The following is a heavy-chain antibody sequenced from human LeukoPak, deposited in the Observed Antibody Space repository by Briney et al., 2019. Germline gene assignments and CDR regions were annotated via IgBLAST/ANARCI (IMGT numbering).Heavy chain of an antibody. Sequence: PGVSLRLSCAASGFSFSTYAMNWFRQAPGKGLRWVSTISGSGGSTYYADSVKGRFTISRDNSKNTLYLQMNSLRAEDTAVYYCAKDGGFGVGYFDYWGQGILVTVSS. CDR1: GFSFSTYA. CDR3: AKDGGFGVGYFDY. CDR2: ISGSGGST. V-gene: IGHV3-23*01. J-gene: IGHJ4*02. D-gene: IGHD3-16*01.